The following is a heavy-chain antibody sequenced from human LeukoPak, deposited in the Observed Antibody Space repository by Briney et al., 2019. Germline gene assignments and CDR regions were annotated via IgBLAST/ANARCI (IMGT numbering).Heavy chain of an antibody. CDR1: GFTFSTSW. CDR3: ASSSISAAPFDP. D-gene: IGHD6-13*01. J-gene: IGHJ5*02. CDR2: INGDGSTT. V-gene: IGHV3-74*01. Sequence: GGSLRLSCAASGFTFSTSWMHWVRQAPGKGLVWVSRINGDGSTTGYADSVKGRFTISRDNTKNTLYLHINSLRAEDTAAYYCASSSISAAPFDPWGQGTLVTVSS.